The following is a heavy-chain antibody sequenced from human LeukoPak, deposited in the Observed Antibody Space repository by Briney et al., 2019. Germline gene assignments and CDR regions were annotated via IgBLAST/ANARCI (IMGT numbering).Heavy chain of an antibody. J-gene: IGHJ4*02. V-gene: IGHV6-1*01. CDR3: ARGWSFDC. Sequence: SQTLSLTCAISGDSVSSNSAAWNWIRQSPSGGLEWLGRTYYRSKWYNDYAASVKSRITFNPDTSNNQFSLQLISVTPEDTAVYYCARGWSFDCWGQGTLVTVSS. CDR1: GDSVSSNSAA. D-gene: IGHD6-19*01. CDR2: TYYRSKWYN.